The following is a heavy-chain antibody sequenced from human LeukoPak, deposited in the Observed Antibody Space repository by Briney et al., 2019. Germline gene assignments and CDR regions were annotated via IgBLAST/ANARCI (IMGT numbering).Heavy chain of an antibody. CDR3: ARIAIPGRLYFDP. CDR1: GYSFTDYS. D-gene: IGHD6-13*01. J-gene: IGHJ5*01. V-gene: IGHV1-2*02. Sequence: ASVKVSCKASGYSFTDYSMHWVRQAPGQGLEWMGWINPNSGGTDYAQEFRGRVTMTRDTSISTAYMELSRLRSDDTAVYYCARIAIPGRLYFDPWGQGTMGSLSS. CDR2: INPNSGGT.